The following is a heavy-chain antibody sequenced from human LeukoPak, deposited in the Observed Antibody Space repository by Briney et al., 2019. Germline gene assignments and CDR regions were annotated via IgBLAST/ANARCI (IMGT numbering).Heavy chain of an antibody. CDR3: ARRSGSSWYRVVAGNWFDP. D-gene: IGHD6-13*01. J-gene: IGHJ5*02. CDR2: INHSGST. V-gene: IGHV4-34*01. Sequence: SETLSLTCAVYGGSFSGYYWGWIRQPPGKGLEWIGEINHSGSTNYNPSLKSRVTISVDTSKNQFSLKLSSVTAADTAVYYCARRSGSSWYRVVAGNWFDPWGQGTLVTVSS. CDR1: GGSFSGYY.